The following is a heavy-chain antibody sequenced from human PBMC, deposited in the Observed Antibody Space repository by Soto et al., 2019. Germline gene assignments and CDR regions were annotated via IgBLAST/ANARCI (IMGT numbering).Heavy chain of an antibody. Sequence: QVQLVQSGAEVKKPGASVKVSCKASGYTFTGCYMHWVRQAPGQELEWMGWINPNSGGTNDAQKFQGRVTMTRDTFISTAYMELSRLRSDDTAVYYCARVSGGRLGELSLYPDYWGQGTLVTVSS. CDR3: ARVSGGRLGELSLYPDY. J-gene: IGHJ4*02. V-gene: IGHV1-2*02. D-gene: IGHD3-16*02. CDR2: INPNSGGT. CDR1: GYTFTGCY.